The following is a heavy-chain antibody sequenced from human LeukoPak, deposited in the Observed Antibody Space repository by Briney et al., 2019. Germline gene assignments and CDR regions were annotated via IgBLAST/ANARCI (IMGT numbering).Heavy chain of an antibody. CDR2: ISGSGGST. CDR1: GFTFSSYA. CDR3: AKDLTTVTTGRYYFDY. Sequence: GGSLRLSCAASGFTFSSYAMSWVRQAPGKGLEWVSAISGSGGSTYYADSAKGRFTISRDNSKNTLYLQMNSLRAEDTAVYYCAKDLTTVTTGRYYFDYWGQGTLVTVSS. D-gene: IGHD4-17*01. V-gene: IGHV3-23*01. J-gene: IGHJ4*02.